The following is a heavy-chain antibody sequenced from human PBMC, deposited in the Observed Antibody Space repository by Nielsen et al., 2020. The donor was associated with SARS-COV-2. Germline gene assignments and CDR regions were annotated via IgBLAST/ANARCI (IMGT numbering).Heavy chain of an antibody. V-gene: IGHV3-21*01. Sequence: GESLKISCAASGLNFNVYSMTWVRQTAQRGLEWVASINHDNTRIFHAYSVQGRFTISRDNAKNSVYLQMNSLRPDDTAVYYCATQYFDWVWYMFYGVDVWGQGTTVTVSS. D-gene: IGHD3-9*01. CDR2: INHDNTRI. J-gene: IGHJ6*02. CDR3: ATQYFDWVWYMFYGVDV. CDR1: GLNFNVYS.